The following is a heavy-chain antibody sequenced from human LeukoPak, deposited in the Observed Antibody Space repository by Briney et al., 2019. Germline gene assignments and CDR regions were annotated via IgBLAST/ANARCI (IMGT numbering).Heavy chain of an antibody. CDR2: FDPEDGER. Sequence: ASVRVSCKVSGYSLSELPMHWVRQAPGKGLEWMGGFDPEDGERIYAQKFQGRITMTEDTSTDTAYMELRRLRSEVTAVYYCASESIVLKVYADGKAFDVWGQGTMVTVSS. J-gene: IGHJ3*01. D-gene: IGHD2-8*01. CDR3: ASESIVLKVYADGKAFDV. V-gene: IGHV1-24*01. CDR1: GYSLSELP.